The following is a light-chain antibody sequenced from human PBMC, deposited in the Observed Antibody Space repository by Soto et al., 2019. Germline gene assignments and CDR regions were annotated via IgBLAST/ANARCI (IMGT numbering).Light chain of an antibody. Sequence: EIVLTQSPATLSLSPGERATLSCRASQSVSIYLAWYQHRPGQAPRLLIYDASNRATGIPARFSGSGSGTDFTLTISSLEPEDFALYYCQHRYSWPLTFGGGTRVEIK. V-gene: IGKV3-11*01. CDR1: QSVSIY. J-gene: IGKJ4*01. CDR3: QHRYSWPLT. CDR2: DAS.